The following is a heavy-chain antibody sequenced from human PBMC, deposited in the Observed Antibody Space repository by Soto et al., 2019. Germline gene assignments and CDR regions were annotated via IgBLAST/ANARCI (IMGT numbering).Heavy chain of an antibody. CDR1: GYSFTRSG. V-gene: IGHV5-10-1*01. J-gene: IGHJ6*02. Sequence: ESLKISSQGSGYSFTRSGITWVGQMPGNGLEWMGRIDPSDSYTNYSPSFQGHVTISADKSISTAYLQWSSLKASDTAMYYFARHQGRATSVYYYYGMDVSGQATTVTVSS. CDR2: IDPSDSYT. CDR3: ARHQGRATSVYYYYGMDV. D-gene: IGHD1-26*01.